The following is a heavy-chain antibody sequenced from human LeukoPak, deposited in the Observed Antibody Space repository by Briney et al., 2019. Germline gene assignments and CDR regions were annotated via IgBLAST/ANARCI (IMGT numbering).Heavy chain of an antibody. Sequence: SETLSLTCTVSGASISSYYWSWIRQPAGKGLEWIGRIYSSRSIYNPSLKSRVTMSVDTSKNQFSLKLSSVTAADTAVYYCARGRRSSGSYPGAFDIWGQGTMVTVSS. CDR3: ARGRRSSGSYPGAFDI. CDR1: GASISSYY. J-gene: IGHJ3*02. V-gene: IGHV4-4*07. CDR2: IYSSRS. D-gene: IGHD1-26*01.